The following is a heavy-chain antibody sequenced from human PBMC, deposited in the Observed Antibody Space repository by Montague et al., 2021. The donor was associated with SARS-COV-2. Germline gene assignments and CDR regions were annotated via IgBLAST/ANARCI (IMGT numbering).Heavy chain of an antibody. V-gene: IGHV4-59*01. Sequence: SETLSLTCTVSGGSISTYYWNWIRQLPGKGLEWICYSGYSGSTNYNPSLQSRVIISVDMSKIQFSLKLNSVTAADTAIYYCARLPYDNSYGMDVWGQGTTVTVSS. CDR1: GGSISTYY. CDR2: SGYSGST. J-gene: IGHJ6*02. D-gene: IGHD3-9*01. CDR3: ARLPYDNSYGMDV.